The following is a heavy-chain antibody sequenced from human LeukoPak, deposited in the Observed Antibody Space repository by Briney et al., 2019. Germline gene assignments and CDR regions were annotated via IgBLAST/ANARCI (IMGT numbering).Heavy chain of an antibody. J-gene: IGHJ4*02. V-gene: IGHV3-9*01. Sequence: GRSLRLSCATSGFTFDDYAMHWVRQAPGKGLGWVSGISWNNDNIGYADSVKGRFTISRDNAKNSLYLQMNSLRAEDTALYYCAKDHKAVAGTIVYYFDYWGQGTLVTVSS. CDR2: ISWNNDNI. CDR3: AKDHKAVAGTIVYYFDY. CDR1: GFTFDDYA. D-gene: IGHD6-19*01.